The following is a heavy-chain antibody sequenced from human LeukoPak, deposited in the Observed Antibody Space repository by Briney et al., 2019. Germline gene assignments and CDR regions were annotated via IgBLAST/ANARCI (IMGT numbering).Heavy chain of an antibody. D-gene: IGHD6-13*01. CDR1: GFTFSSYA. CDR3: AKEVRRYSANGPSFDY. Sequence: PGGSLRLSCAASGFTFSSYAMNWVRQAPGKGLEWVSSISSSSSYIYYADSVKGRFTISRDNAKNSLYLQMNSLRAEDTAVYYCAKEVRRYSANGPSFDYWGQGTLVTVSS. CDR2: ISSSSSYI. J-gene: IGHJ4*02. V-gene: IGHV3-21*04.